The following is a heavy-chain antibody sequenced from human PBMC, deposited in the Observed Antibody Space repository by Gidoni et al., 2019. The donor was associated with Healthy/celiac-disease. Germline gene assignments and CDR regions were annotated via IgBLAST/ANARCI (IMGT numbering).Heavy chain of an antibody. V-gene: IGHV4-38-2*02. J-gene: IGHJ6*02. CDR2: IPHGGST. CDR3: GRVPYCSSTSCYKGYYYGMDV. Sequence: QVQLQESGPGLVQPSEILSLTCPVSGHSISSRYYWGWIRPPPGKGLEWIGSIPHGGSTYYNPSSKSRVTRSVDTSKNQFSLKRSSVTAADTAVYYCGRVPYCSSTSCYKGYYYGMDVWGQGTTVTGSS. D-gene: IGHD2-2*02. CDR1: GHSISSRYY.